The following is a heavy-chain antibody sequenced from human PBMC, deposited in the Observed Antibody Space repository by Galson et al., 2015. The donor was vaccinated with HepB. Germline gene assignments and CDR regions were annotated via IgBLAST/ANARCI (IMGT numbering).Heavy chain of an antibody. J-gene: IGHJ6*03. Sequence: SVKVSCKASGGTFSSYAISWVRQAPGQGLEWMGGIIPIFGTANYAQKFQGRVTITADESTSTAYMELSSLRSEDTAVYYCARVTGLHDYYYYYMDVWGKGTTVTVSS. CDR3: ARVTGLHDYYYYYMDV. CDR1: GGTFSSYA. D-gene: IGHD4-11*01. V-gene: IGHV1-69*13. CDR2: IIPIFGTA.